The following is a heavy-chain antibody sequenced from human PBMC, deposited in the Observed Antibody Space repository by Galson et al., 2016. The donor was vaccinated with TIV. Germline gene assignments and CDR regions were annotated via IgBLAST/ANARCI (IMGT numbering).Heavy chain of an antibody. Sequence: SVKVSCKASGDTFNNYAISWVRQAPGQGPEWMGRVIPIFRTPNYAQKFQGRLTISADESSTTVFMELSRLRSADTAVYFCARGPFYYHSYMDVWGKGTTVTVSS. CDR2: VIPIFRTP. V-gene: IGHV1-69*13. CDR1: GDTFNNYA. J-gene: IGHJ6*03. CDR3: ARGPFYYHSYMDV.